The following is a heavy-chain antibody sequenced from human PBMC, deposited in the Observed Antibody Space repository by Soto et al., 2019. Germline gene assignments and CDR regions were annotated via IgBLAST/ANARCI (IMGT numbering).Heavy chain of an antibody. CDR3: ARDPGGYCSSTSCYTLDY. CDR2: ILYDGSNK. CDR1: GFTFSSYG. V-gene: IGHV3-33*01. Sequence: PXGSLILSCAASGFTFSSYGMHWVRQAPGKGLEWVAVILYDGSNKYYADSVKGRFTISRDNSKNTLYLQMNSLRAEDTAVYYCARDPGGYCSSTSCYTLDYWGQGTLVTVSS. J-gene: IGHJ4*02. D-gene: IGHD2-2*02.